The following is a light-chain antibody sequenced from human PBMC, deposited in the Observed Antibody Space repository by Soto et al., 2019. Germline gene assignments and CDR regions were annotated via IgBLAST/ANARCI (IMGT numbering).Light chain of an antibody. CDR2: DVN. J-gene: IGLJ2*01. CDR3: SSSTSRTTRV. V-gene: IGLV2-14*03. Sequence: QSALAQPVSVSGSPGQSITISCTGTTNDFDLYKYVSWYQQHPGKAPKLPIFDVNHRPSGVSNRFSGSKSANTASLTISGLQAEDEADYYCSSSTSRTTRVFGGGTKLTVL. CDR1: TNDFDLYKY.